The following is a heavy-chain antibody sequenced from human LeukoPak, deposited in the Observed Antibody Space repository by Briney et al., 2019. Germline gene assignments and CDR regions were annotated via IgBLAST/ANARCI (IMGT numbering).Heavy chain of an antibody. CDR2: VVTTTT. Sequence: SETLSLTCTVSGGSISTYSWTWVRQSPGKGLEWVGSVVTTTTNYSPALRSRVAISVHTSKNQFSLRLESVTTADTAVYYCARDTTVASGMQFWGQGALVTVSS. CDR3: ARDTTVASGMQF. J-gene: IGHJ4*02. D-gene: IGHD6-19*01. CDR1: GGSISTYS. V-gene: IGHV4-4*07.